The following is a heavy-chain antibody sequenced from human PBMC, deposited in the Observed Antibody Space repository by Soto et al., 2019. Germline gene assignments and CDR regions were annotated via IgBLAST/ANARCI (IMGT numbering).Heavy chain of an antibody. CDR2: ISASDGST. D-gene: IGHD3-10*01. CDR1: GFTFSNYA. J-gene: IGHJ4*02. V-gene: IGHV3-23*01. Sequence: PGGSLRLSCAASGFTFSNYAMSWVRQAPGEGLEWVSTISASDGSTYYADSVKGRFTISRDNSKNTVYLQMNTLRAEDTALYYCANKCHCASGTYLYYFDYWGQGIQVTVSS. CDR3: ANKCHCASGTYLYYFDY.